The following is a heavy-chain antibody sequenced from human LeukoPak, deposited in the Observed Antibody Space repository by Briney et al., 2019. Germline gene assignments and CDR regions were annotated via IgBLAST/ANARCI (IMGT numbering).Heavy chain of an antibody. CDR3: ARYSSGWYYFDY. J-gene: IGHJ4*02. D-gene: IGHD6-19*01. Sequence: GGSLRLSCAASGFTFSSYWMHWVRQAPGKGLVWVSRINSDGSTTNYADSVKGRFTISRDNAKNTLYLQMNSLRAEDTAVYYCARYSSGWYYFDYWGQGTLVTVSS. CDR1: GFTFSSYW. V-gene: IGHV3-74*01. CDR2: INSDGSTT.